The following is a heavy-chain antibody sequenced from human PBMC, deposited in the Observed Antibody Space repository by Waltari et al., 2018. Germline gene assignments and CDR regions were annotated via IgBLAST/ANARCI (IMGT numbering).Heavy chain of an antibody. CDR3: ARSHYDDSSGYYPPYFDY. J-gene: IGHJ4*02. Sequence: QVQLQESGPGLVKPSQTLSLTCTVSGGSISSGGYYWSWIRQHPGKGLEVIGDIYDSGSTYYNPSLKSRVTISVDTSKNQVSLKLSSVTAADTAVYYCARSHYDDSSGYYPPYFDYWGQGTLVTVSS. D-gene: IGHD3-22*01. V-gene: IGHV4-31*03. CDR1: GGSISSGGYY. CDR2: IYDSGST.